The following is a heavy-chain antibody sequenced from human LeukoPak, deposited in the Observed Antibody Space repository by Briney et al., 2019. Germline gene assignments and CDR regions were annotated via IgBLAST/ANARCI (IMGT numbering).Heavy chain of an antibody. V-gene: IGHV1-3*01. J-gene: IGHJ4*02. CDR2: INAGNGNT. Sequence: ASVKVSCKASGYTFTSYAMHWVRQAPGQRLEWMGWINAGNGNTKYSQKFQGRVTITRDTSASTAYMELSSLRSEDTAVYYCARDHYYDSSGYYYGPDYWGQGTLVTVSS. D-gene: IGHD3-22*01. CDR1: GYTFTSYA. CDR3: ARDHYYDSSGYYYGPDY.